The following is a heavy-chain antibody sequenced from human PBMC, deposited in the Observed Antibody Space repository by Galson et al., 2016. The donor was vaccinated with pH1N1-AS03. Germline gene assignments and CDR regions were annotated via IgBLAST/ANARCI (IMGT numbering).Heavy chain of an antibody. V-gene: IGHV3-9*01. J-gene: IGHJ4*01. CDR2: ISWNSGTI. CDR1: GFTFDDYA. CDR3: AKSPGYCSAGSCSDQGYFDY. Sequence: SLRLSCAGSGFTFDDYAMHWVRQAPGKGLEWVSGISWNSGTIGYTDSVKGRFTISRDNAKNSLYLQMNSLRAEDTALYYCAKSPGYCSAGSCSDQGYFDYWGHGTLVTVSS. D-gene: IGHD2-15*01.